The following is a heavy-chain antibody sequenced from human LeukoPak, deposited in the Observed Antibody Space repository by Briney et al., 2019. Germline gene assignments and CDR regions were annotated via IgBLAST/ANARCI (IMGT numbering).Heavy chain of an antibody. CDR1: GYTFTNYS. V-gene: IGHV1-3*01. Sequence: GASVKVSCKASGYTFTNYSMHWVRQAPGQRLEWMGWISAGNGNTKYSQNFQGRVTITMDTSASTAYMELSSLRSEDTAVYYCARDHVVGLAPFDPWGQGTLVTVSS. CDR3: ARDHVVGLAPFDP. CDR2: ISAGNGNT. D-gene: IGHD2-15*01. J-gene: IGHJ5*02.